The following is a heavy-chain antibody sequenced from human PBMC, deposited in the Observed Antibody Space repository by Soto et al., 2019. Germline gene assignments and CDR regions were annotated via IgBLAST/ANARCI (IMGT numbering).Heavy chain of an antibody. J-gene: IGHJ4*02. V-gene: IGHV5-10-1*01. CDR3: ARQIYDSDTGPNFQYYFDS. CDR1: GYSFAGYW. Sequence: GESLKISCKGSGYSFAGYWITWVRQKPGKGLEWSDSQTYYSPSFRGHVTISVTKSITTVFLQWSSLRASGTAMYYCARQIYDSDTGPNFQYYFDSWGQGTPVTVS. D-gene: IGHD3-22*01. CDR2: DSQT.